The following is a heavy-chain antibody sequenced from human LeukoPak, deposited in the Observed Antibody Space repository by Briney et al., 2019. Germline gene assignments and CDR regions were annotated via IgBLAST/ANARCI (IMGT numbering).Heavy chain of an antibody. V-gene: IGHV4-39*01. CDR2: IYYSGST. D-gene: IGHD2-21*02. J-gene: IGHJ5*02. CDR3: ARGGQPLLGNWIDP. CDR1: GGSISSSSYY. Sequence: SETLSLTCTVSGGSISSSSYYWGWIRQPPGKGLEWIGSIYYSGSTYSNPSLKSRVTISVDTSKNQFSLKLSSVTAADTAVYYCARGGQPLLGNWIDPWGRGTLVTVSS.